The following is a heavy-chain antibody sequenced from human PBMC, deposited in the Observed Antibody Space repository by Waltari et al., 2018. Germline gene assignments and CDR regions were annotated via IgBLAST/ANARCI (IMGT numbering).Heavy chain of an antibody. V-gene: IGHV4-39*07. D-gene: IGHD3-10*01. Sequence: QLQLQESGPGLVKPSETLSLTCTVSGCSIRSSSYYWGWIRPPPGKGLEWIGSIYYSGSTYYNPSLKSRVTISVDTSKNQFSLKLSSVTAADTAVYYCATPDFGYGSGSRFDYWGQGTLVTVSS. CDR2: IYYSGST. J-gene: IGHJ4*02. CDR3: ATPDFGYGSGSRFDY. CDR1: GCSIRSSSYY.